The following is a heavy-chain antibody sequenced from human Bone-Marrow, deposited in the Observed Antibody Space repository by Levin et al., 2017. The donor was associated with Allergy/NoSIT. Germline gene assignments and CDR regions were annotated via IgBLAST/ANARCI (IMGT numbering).Heavy chain of an antibody. J-gene: IGHJ6*02. D-gene: IGHD3-16*01. Sequence: LSLTCEGSGFTFHTHAMTWVRQAPGKGLDWVSSISATGETIFYEDSVKGRFTMSRDNSKSTVYLHMNSLTTEDAAIYYCAKSKGYMYYYGMDVWGLGTTVIVSS. V-gene: IGHV3-23*01. CDR2: ISATGETI. CDR1: GFTFHTHA. CDR3: AKSKGYMYYYGMDV.